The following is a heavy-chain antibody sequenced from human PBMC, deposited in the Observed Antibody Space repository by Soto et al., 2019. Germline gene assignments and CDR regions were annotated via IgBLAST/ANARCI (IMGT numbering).Heavy chain of an antibody. CDR1: XFSLSPYW. J-gene: IGHJ4*02. CDR3: ARDLGGPDY. D-gene: IGHD3-16*01. CDR2: LSSDGFGA. Sequence: SLRLSCAASXFSLSPYWMHWVRQVPGRGLEWVARLSSDGFGAAYADSVKGRFFISRDIARNTLSLQMNSLRADDTAVYYCARDLGGPDYWGRGTSVTVSS. V-gene: IGHV3-74*03.